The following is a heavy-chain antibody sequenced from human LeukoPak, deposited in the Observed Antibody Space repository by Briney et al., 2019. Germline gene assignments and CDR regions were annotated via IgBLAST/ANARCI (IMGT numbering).Heavy chain of an antibody. CDR1: GGTFSSYA. V-gene: IGHV1-69*04. D-gene: IGHD6-13*01. CDR3: ARVVGYSSSWSSKSTHFDY. Sequence: ASVKVSCKASGGTFSSYAISWVRQAPGQGLEWMGRIIPILGIANYAQKFQGRVTITADKSTSTAYMELSSLRSEDTAVYYCARVVGYSSSWSSKSTHFDYWGQGTLVTVSS. J-gene: IGHJ4*02. CDR2: IIPILGIA.